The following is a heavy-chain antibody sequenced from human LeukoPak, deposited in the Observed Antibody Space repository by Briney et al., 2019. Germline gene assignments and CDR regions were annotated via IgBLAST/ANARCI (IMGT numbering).Heavy chain of an antibody. V-gene: IGHV4-34*01. CDR1: GGSFSGYY. Sequence: SETLSLTCAVYGGSFSGYYWSWIRQPPGKGLEWIGEINHSGSTNYNPSLKSRVTISVDTSKNQFSPKLSSVTAADTAVYYCARGLYYYGSGSITFDYWGQGTLVTVSS. J-gene: IGHJ4*02. CDR3: ARGLYYYGSGSITFDY. CDR2: INHSGST. D-gene: IGHD3-10*01.